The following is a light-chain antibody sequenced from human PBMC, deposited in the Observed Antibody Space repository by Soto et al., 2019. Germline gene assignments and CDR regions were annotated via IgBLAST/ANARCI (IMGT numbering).Light chain of an antibody. CDR3: QHYNDWPPYA. V-gene: IGKV3-15*01. J-gene: IGKJ2*01. Sequence: EMVMTQSPATLSASPGERVTLSCRASQSVSSNLGWYQQKPGQAPRLLIYGASTRATGIPDRFSGSGSGTEFTLTISSLQFEDFAVYYCQHYNDWPPYAFGQGTKLGIK. CDR2: GAS. CDR1: QSVSSN.